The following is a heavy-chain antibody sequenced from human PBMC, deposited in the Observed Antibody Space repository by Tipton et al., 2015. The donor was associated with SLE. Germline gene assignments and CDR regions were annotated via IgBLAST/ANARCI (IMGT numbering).Heavy chain of an antibody. V-gene: IGHV4-61*09. CDR1: GGSISSGSYY. J-gene: IGHJ4*02. Sequence: LRLSCTVSGGSISSGSYYWSWIRQPAGKGLEWIGYIYTSGSTNYNPSLKSRVTISVDTSKNQFSLKLSSVTAADTAVYYCARGKYWGQGTLVTVSS. CDR2: IYTSGST. CDR3: ARGKY.